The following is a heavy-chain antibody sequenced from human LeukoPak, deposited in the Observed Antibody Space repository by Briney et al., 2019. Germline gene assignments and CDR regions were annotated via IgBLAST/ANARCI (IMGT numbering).Heavy chain of an antibody. CDR3: AARRYYYDSSGYQGMLDY. J-gene: IGHJ4*02. CDR1: GYTFTGYY. Sequence: ASVKVSCKASGYTFTGYYMHWVRQAPGQGLEWMGWINPNSGGTNYAQKFQGRVTMTRDTSISTAYMELSRLRSDDTGVYYCAARRYYYDSSGYQGMLDYWGQGTLVTVSS. V-gene: IGHV1-2*02. D-gene: IGHD3-22*01. CDR2: INPNSGGT.